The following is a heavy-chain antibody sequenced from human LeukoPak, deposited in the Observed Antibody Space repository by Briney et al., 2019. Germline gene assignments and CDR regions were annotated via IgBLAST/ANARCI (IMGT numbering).Heavy chain of an antibody. CDR3: ARDSGTTGEVKFDP. Sequence: PSQTLSLTCTVSGDSISRYYWSWIRQPAGHGLEWSGRIYNGGIITYNPSLKSRVTMSIDTSNNQFSLRLRFVTAAATAVYYCARDSGTTGEVKFDPWGQGTLVTVSS. CDR1: GDSISRYY. V-gene: IGHV4-4*07. CDR2: IYNGGII. J-gene: IGHJ5*02. D-gene: IGHD3-10*01.